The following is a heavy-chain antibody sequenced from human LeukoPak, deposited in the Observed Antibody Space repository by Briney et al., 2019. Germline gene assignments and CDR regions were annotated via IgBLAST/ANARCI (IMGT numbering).Heavy chain of an antibody. V-gene: IGHV3-23*01. CDR1: KFTFSSYN. CDR3: AKSLFTSATGTGRAFHI. CDR2: ISASGDVT. Sequence: GGSLRLSCAASKFTFSSYNMNWVRQAPGRGLEWVSAISASGDVTFYADSLRGRFTISRDNSKSTLYLQMNGLRAEDTAIFYCAKSLFTSATGTGRAFHIWGQGTRVTVSS. D-gene: IGHD1-1*01. J-gene: IGHJ3*02.